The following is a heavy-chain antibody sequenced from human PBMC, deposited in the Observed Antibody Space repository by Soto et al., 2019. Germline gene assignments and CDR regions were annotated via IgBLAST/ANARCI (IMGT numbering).Heavy chain of an antibody. Sequence: ASVKVSCKASGYTFTGYDMHWVRQAPGQGLEWMGWINPNSGGTNYAQKFQGRVTMTRDTSISTAYMELSRLRSDDTAVYYCARSIAARRAGGYWGQGTLVTVSS. V-gene: IGHV1-2*02. D-gene: IGHD6-6*01. CDR3: ARSIAARRAGGY. CDR1: GYTFTGYD. J-gene: IGHJ4*02. CDR2: INPNSGGT.